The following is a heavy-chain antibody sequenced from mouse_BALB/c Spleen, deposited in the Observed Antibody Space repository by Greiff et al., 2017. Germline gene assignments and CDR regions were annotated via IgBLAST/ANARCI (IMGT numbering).Heavy chain of an antibody. CDR2: ISSGSSTI. CDR3: ARNGDNWYYFDY. V-gene: IGHV5-17*02. CDR1: GFTFSSFG. D-gene: IGHD4-1*01. J-gene: IGHJ2*01. Sequence: EVQVVESGGGLVQPGGSRKLSCAASGFTFSSFGMHWVRQAPAQGLEWVAYISSGSSTIYYADTVTGRFTISGDNPKNTLCLQMTNLSSEDTAMYYCARNGDNWYYFDYWGQGTTLTVSS.